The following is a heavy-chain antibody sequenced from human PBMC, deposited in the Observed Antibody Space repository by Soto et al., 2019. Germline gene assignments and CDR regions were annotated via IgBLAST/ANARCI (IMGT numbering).Heavy chain of an antibody. V-gene: IGHV4-31*03. D-gene: IGHD4-17*01. CDR2: IYYSGST. CDR3: ARGSPYGDYADAFDI. Sequence: PSETLSLTCTVSGGSISSGGYYWSWTRQHPGKGLEWIGYIYYSGSTYYNPSLKSRVTISVDTSKNQFSLQLNSVTPEDTVVYYCARGSPYGDYADAFDIWGQGTMVTVSS. J-gene: IGHJ3*02. CDR1: GGSISSGGYY.